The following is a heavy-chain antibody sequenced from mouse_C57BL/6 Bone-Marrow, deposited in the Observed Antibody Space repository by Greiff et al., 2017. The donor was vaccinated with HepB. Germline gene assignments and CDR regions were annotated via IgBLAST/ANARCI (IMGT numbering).Heavy chain of an antibody. Sequence: VQLQQSGAELVKPGASVKLSCKASGYTFTSYWMHWVKQRPGQGLEWIGMIHPNSGSTNYNEKFKSKATLTVDKSSSTAYMQLSSLTSEDSAVYYCASFYFRDYAMDYWGQGTSVTVSS. V-gene: IGHV1-64*01. D-gene: IGHD2-1*01. CDR1: GYTFTSYW. CDR3: ASFYFRDYAMDY. J-gene: IGHJ4*01. CDR2: IHPNSGST.